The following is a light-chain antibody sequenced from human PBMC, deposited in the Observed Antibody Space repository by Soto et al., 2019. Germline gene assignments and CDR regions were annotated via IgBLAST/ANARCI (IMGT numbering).Light chain of an antibody. CDR1: QSVSSY. CDR3: QQRSKWPV. V-gene: IGKV3-11*01. Sequence: EIVLTQSPCTLSLSPGETATLSCRASQSVSSYLAWYQQKPGQAPRLLIYDASNRATGIPARFSGSGSGTDFTLTISSLEPEDFAVYYCQQRSKWPVFGQGTRLEI. CDR2: DAS. J-gene: IGKJ5*01.